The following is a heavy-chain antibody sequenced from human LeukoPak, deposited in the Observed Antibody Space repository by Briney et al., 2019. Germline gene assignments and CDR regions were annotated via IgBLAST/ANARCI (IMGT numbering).Heavy chain of an antibody. D-gene: IGHD3-10*01. CDR3: ARGSGSYYNPPFDY. J-gene: IGHJ4*01. CDR1: GYTFTSYA. Sequence: ASVKVSCKASGYTFTSYAMHWVRQAPGQRLEWMGWINAGNGNTKYSQKFQGRVTITRDTSASTAYMELSSLRSEDMAVYYCARGSGSYYNPPFDYWVHGTLVTVSS. V-gene: IGHV1-3*01. CDR2: INAGNGNT.